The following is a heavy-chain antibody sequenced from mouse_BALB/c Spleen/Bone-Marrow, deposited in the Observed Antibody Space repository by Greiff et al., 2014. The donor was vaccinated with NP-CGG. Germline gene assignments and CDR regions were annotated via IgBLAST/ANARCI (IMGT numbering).Heavy chain of an antibody. J-gene: IGHJ1*01. CDR2: INPSNGGT. CDR1: GYTFTSYY. Sequence: QVQLQQSGAELVKPGASVKLFCKASGYTFTSYYMCWVKQRPGQGLEWIGEINPSNGGTNFNEKFKSKATLTVDKSSSTAYMQLSSLTSEDSAVYYCTRSGTSWLRRSWYFDVWGAGTTVTVSS. CDR3: TRSGTSWLRRSWYFDV. V-gene: IGHV1S81*02. D-gene: IGHD2-2*01.